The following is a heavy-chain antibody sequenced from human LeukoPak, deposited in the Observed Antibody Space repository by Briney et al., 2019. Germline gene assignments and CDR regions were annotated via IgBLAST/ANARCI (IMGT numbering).Heavy chain of an antibody. V-gene: IGHV7-4-1*02. CDR3: ARGGWCYYGSGSYAHFDY. CDR1: GYTFTWYA. Sequence: ASVKVSCKASGYTFTWYAMNWVRQAPGQGLEWMGWIDTNTGNPTYAQGFTGRFVFSLDTSVSTAYLQISSLKAEDTAVYYCARGGWCYYGSGSYAHFDYWGQGTLVTVSS. J-gene: IGHJ4*02. CDR2: IDTNTGNP. D-gene: IGHD3-10*01.